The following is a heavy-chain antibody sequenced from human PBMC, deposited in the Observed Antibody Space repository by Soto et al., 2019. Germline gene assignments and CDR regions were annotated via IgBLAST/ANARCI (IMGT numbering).Heavy chain of an antibody. V-gene: IGHV3-11*01. Sequence: GGSLRLSCAASGFTFSDYYMSWIRQAPGKGLEWVSYISSSGSTIYYADSVKGRFTISRDNAKNSLYLQMNSLRAEDTAVYYCARAVWDTYYYYYMDVWGKGTTVTVSS. CDR3: ARAVWDTYYYYYMDV. D-gene: IGHD5-18*01. CDR2: ISSSGSTI. CDR1: GFTFSDYY. J-gene: IGHJ6*03.